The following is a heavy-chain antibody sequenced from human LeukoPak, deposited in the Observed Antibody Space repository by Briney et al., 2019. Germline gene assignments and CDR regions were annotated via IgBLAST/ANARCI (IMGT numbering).Heavy chain of an antibody. CDR3: ARDAKYTYSSGWSDFDY. Sequence: GASVKVSCKASGYTFTSYGISWVRQAPGQGLEWMGWISAYNGNTNYAQKLQGRVTMTTDTSTSTAYMELRSLRSDDTAVYYCARDAKYTYSSGWSDFDYWGQGTLVTVSS. V-gene: IGHV1-18*01. CDR1: GYTFTSYG. D-gene: IGHD6-19*01. J-gene: IGHJ4*02. CDR2: ISAYNGNT.